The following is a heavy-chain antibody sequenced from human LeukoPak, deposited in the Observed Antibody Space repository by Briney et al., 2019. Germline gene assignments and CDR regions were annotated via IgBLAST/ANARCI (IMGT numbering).Heavy chain of an antibody. V-gene: IGHV1-18*01. J-gene: IGHJ4*02. CDR1: GYTFTSYG. D-gene: IGHD6-13*01. CDR2: ISVYNNNT. CDR3: ASLIGGARSSWVDS. Sequence: GASVKVSCKASGYTFTSYGISWVRQAPGQGLEWMGWISVYNNNTNYAQKLQGRVTMTTDTSTTTAYMELRSLRSDDTAVYYCASLIGGARSSWVDSWGQGTLVTVSS.